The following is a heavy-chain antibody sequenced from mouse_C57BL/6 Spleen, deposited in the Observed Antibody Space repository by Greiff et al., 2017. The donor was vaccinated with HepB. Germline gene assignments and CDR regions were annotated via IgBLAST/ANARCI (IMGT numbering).Heavy chain of an antibody. CDR3: ARDRVYYYGSSYSFYAMDY. CDR2: ISDGGSYT. D-gene: IGHD1-1*01. Sequence: DVMLVESGGGLVKPGGSLKLSCAASGFTFSSYAMSWVRQTPEKRLEWVATISDGGSYTYYPDNVKGRFTISRDNAKNNLYLQMSHLKTEDTAMYYCARDRVYYYGSSYSFYAMDYWGQGTSVTVSS. J-gene: IGHJ4*01. V-gene: IGHV5-4*01. CDR1: GFTFSSYA.